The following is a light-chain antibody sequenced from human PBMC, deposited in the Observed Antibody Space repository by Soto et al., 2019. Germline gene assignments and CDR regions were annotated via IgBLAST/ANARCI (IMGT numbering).Light chain of an antibody. J-gene: IGKJ1*01. Sequence: GCVGDKVTITFRASQTISSWLAWYQQKPGKATKLLIYKASTLKSGVPSRFSGSGSRTDFTLTISSLQPEDFATYYCQPLNNYPWTVGPVTQVEIK. CDR2: KAS. V-gene: IGKV1-5*03. CDR3: QPLNNYPWT. CDR1: QTISSW.